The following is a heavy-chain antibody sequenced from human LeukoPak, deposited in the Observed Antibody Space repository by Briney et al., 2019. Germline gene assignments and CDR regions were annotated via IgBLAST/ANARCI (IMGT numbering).Heavy chain of an antibody. CDR2: ISGSGGST. Sequence: GGSLRLSCAASGFTFSSYAMSWVRQAPGKGLEWVSAISGSGGSTYYADSVKGRFTISRDNSKNTLYLQMNSLRAEDTAVYYCARVFSSSSWYCFDYWGQGTLVTVSS. V-gene: IGHV3-23*01. D-gene: IGHD6-13*01. CDR3: ARVFSSSSWYCFDY. CDR1: GFTFSSYA. J-gene: IGHJ4*02.